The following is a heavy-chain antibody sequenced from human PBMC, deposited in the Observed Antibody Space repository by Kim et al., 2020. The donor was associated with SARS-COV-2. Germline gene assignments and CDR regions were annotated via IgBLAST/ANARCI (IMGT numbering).Heavy chain of an antibody. CDR1: GFNFSSYG. V-gene: IGHV3-30*18. CDR2: ISYDGSNK. J-gene: IGHJ6*03. Sequence: GGSLRLSCAASGFNFSSYGMHWVRQAPGKGLEWVAVISYDGSNKYYADSVKGRFTISRDNSKNTLDLQTNSLRAEDTAVYYCAKDGEYRYGDYLYYYYYYMDVWGKGTTVTVSS. D-gene: IGHD4-17*01. CDR3: AKDGEYRYGDYLYYYYYYMDV.